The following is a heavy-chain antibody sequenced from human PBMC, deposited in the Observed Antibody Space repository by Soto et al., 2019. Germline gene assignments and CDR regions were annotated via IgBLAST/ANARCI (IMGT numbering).Heavy chain of an antibody. CDR2: TYHGGST. D-gene: IGHD3-16*01. J-gene: IGHJ5*02. CDR3: ARAGPCVPYCDNSSPYTFENWFDP. V-gene: IGHV4-38-2*01. CDR1: GYSISSGYC. Sequence: PSETLSLTCAVSGYSISSGYCWGWLQLPPGKVLEWVGSTYHGGSTYAYPSLNSRVTFSIDMTNNHVSLILNSVTAADPAVYYFARAGPCVPYCDNSSPYTFENWFDPWGQGTLVTVSS.